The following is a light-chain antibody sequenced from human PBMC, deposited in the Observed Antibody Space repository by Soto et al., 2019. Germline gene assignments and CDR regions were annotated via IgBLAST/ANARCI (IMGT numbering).Light chain of an antibody. Sequence: EIVLTQSPGTLSLSPGERATLSCRASQSVSSSYLSWYQQTPGQAPRLLIYVASSRATCIPDRFSGSESGTDFTLTISRLEPEDFAEYYCQQYGSSPYTFGQVTKLEIK. V-gene: IGKV3-20*01. J-gene: IGKJ2*01. CDR2: VAS. CDR1: QSVSSSY. CDR3: QQYGSSPYT.